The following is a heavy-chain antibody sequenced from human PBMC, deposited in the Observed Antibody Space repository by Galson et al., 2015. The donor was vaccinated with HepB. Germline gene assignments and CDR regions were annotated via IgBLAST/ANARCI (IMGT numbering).Heavy chain of an antibody. CDR1: GFTFSSYE. Sequence: SLRLSCAASGFTFSSYETNWVRQAPGKGLEWVSYISSSGSTIYYADSVKGRFTISRDNAKNSLYLQMNSLRAEDTAVYYCARGGDIVVVEDFDYWGQGTLVTVSS. V-gene: IGHV3-48*03. J-gene: IGHJ4*02. CDR2: ISSSGSTI. D-gene: IGHD2-15*01. CDR3: ARGGDIVVVEDFDY.